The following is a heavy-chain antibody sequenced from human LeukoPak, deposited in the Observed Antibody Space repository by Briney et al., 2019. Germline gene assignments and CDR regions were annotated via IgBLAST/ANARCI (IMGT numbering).Heavy chain of an antibody. V-gene: IGHV1-69*04. CDR2: IIPILGIA. Sequence: SVKVSCKATGGTFSSYAISWVRQAPGQGLEWMGRIIPILGIANYAQKFQGRVTITADKSTSTAYMELSSLRSEDTAVYYCARETLDYGDYGWFDPWGQGTLVTVSS. J-gene: IGHJ5*02. D-gene: IGHD4-17*01. CDR3: ARETLDYGDYGWFDP. CDR1: GGTFSSYA.